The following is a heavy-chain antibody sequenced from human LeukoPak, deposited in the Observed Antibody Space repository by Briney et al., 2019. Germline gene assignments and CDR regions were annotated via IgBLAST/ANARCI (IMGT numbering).Heavy chain of an antibody. CDR3: ATGGRYSSSWYGVGSWFDP. Sequence: GGSLRLSCAASGFTFSSYEMNWVRQAPGKWLEWVSYISSSGSTIYYADSVKGRFTISRDNAKNSLYLQMNSLRAEDTAVYYCATGGRYSSSWYGVGSWFDPWGQGTLVTVSS. V-gene: IGHV3-48*03. J-gene: IGHJ5*02. CDR2: ISSSGSTI. CDR1: GFTFSSYE. D-gene: IGHD6-13*01.